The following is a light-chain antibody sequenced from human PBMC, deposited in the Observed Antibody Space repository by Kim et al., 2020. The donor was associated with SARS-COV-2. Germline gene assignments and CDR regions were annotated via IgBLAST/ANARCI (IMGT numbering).Light chain of an antibody. CDR3: QVWDSSSYHPV. CDR1: NIGSKS. CDR2: YDS. J-gene: IGLJ2*01. V-gene: IGLV3-21*04. Sequence: SYELTQPPSVSVAPGKTARITCGGNNIGSKSVHWYQQKPGQAPVLVIYYDSDRPSGIPERFSGSNSGNTATLTISRVEAWDEADYYCQVWDSSSYHPVF.